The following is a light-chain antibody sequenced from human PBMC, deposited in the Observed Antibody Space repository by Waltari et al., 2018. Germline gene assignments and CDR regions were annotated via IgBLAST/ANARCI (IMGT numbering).Light chain of an antibody. CDR3: SSYAGSNNLV. CDR1: SSDVGRYNY. J-gene: IGLJ2*01. V-gene: IGLV2-8*01. CDR2: EVS. Sequence: QSALTQPPSASGSPAQSVTISSTGTSSDVGRYNYVSWDQQHPGQAPKPRVYEVSKRPSGVPDRFSGSKSGKTASRTVSGLQAEDEADYYCSSYAGSNNLVFGGGTKLTVL.